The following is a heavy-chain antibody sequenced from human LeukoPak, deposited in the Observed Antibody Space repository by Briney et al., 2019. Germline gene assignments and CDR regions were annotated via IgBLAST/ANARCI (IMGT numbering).Heavy chain of an antibody. CDR1: GFTFSSYG. D-gene: IGHD3-9*01. CDR2: IRYDGSNK. Sequence: GGSLRLSCAASGFTFSSYGMHWVRQGPGQGLEGVAVIRYDGSNKYYADSVKGRFTISRDNSKNTLYLQMNSLRAEDTAVYYCAREVDYDILTGYDANWFDPWGQGTLVTVSS. J-gene: IGHJ5*02. CDR3: AREVDYDILTGYDANWFDP. V-gene: IGHV3-33*08.